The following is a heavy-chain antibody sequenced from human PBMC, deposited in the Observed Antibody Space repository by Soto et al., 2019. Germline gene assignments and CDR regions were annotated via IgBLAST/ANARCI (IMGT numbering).Heavy chain of an antibody. V-gene: IGHV4-59*01. CDR1: GGSISSYY. CDR3: ARVRIAAAGTFNYYYGMDV. J-gene: IGHJ6*02. CDR2: IYYSGST. D-gene: IGHD6-13*01. Sequence: QVQLQESGPGLVKPSETLSLTCTVSGGSISSYYWSWIRQPPGKGLEWIGYIYYSGSTNYNPSLXGRVTLPVDTXXNXSXXKLRSVTAADTAVYYCARVRIAAAGTFNYYYGMDVWGQGTTVTVSS.